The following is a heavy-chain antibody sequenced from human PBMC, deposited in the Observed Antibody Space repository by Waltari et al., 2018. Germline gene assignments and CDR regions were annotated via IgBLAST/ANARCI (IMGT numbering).Heavy chain of an antibody. V-gene: IGHV3-30*02. CDR1: GYTFSSYG. D-gene: IGHD3-9*01. CDR2: IRYDGSNK. J-gene: IGHJ6*02. CDR3: AKFVRYFDWPVDYGMDV. Sequence: QVQLVQSGAEVKKPGASVKVSCKASGYTFSSYGMHWVRQAPGKGLEWVAFIRYDGSNKYYADSVKGRFTISRDNSKNTLYLQMNSLRAEDTAVYYCAKFVRYFDWPVDYGMDVWGQGTTVTVSS.